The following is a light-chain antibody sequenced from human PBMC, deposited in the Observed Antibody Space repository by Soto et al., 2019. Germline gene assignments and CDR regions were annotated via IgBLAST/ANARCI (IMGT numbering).Light chain of an antibody. CDR1: SSDVGSYNL. CDR2: GVN. J-gene: IGLJ1*01. CDR3: CSYAGSSTLYV. V-gene: IGLV2-23*02. Sequence: QSALTQSASVSGSPGQSITISCTGTSSDVGSYNLVSWYQQHPGKAPKLMIYGVNKRPSGVSNRFSGSKSGNTASLTISGLQTEDEADYYCCSYAGSSTLYVFGTGTKLTVL.